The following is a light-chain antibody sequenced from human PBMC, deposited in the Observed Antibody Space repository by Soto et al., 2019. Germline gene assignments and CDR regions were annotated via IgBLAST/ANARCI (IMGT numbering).Light chain of an antibody. J-gene: IGKJ5*01. CDR2: AAS. CDR1: QGISSD. CDR3: QQLYIFPLT. V-gene: IGKV1-9*01. Sequence: DIQLTQSPSFLSASVGDRVTITCRASQGISSDLAWYQQNPGKAPKLLMYAASTLQSGVPSRFSGGESGTEYTLTISSLQPEDSATYYCQQLYIFPLTFGQGTRLEIK.